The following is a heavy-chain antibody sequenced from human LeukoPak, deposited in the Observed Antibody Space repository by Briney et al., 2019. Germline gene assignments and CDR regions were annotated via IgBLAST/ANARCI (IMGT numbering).Heavy chain of an antibody. J-gene: IGHJ6*02. CDR1: GGSFSGYY. Sequence: SETLSLTCAVYGGSFSGYYWSWIRQPPGKGLEWIGEINHSGSTNYNPSLKSRVTISVDTSKNQFSLKLSSVTAADTAVYYCARGSLAEQWLVRDYYYGMDVWGQGTTVTVSS. CDR3: ARGSLAEQWLVRDYYYGMDV. V-gene: IGHV4-34*01. D-gene: IGHD6-19*01. CDR2: INHSGST.